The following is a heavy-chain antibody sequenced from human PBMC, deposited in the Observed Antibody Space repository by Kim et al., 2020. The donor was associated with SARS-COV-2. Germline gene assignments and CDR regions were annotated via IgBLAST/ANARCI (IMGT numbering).Heavy chain of an antibody. V-gene: IGHV4-59*13. CDR2: IYYSGST. CDR3: ARVSSSWEGPRYYYGMDV. Sequence: SETLSLTCTVSGGSISSYYWSWIRHPPGKGLEWIGYIYYSGSTNYNPSLKSRVTISVDTSKNQFSLKLSSVTAADTAVYYCARVSSSWEGPRYYYGMDVWGQGTTVTVSS. CDR1: GGSISSYY. D-gene: IGHD6-13*01. J-gene: IGHJ6*02.